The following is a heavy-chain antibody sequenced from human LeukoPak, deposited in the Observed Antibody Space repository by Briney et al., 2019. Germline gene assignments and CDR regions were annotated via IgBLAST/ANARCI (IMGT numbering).Heavy chain of an antibody. Sequence: PSETLSLTCAVSGYSISSGYYWVWIRQPPGKGLGWIGTIHYSGSTYYNPSLKSRVTMSVDTSKNQFSLKLNSVTAADTAVYYCARLAVHGGNPRRDFDYWGQGTLVTVSS. J-gene: IGHJ4*02. V-gene: IGHV4-38-2*01. CDR2: IHYSGST. CDR3: ARLAVHGGNPRRDFDY. CDR1: GYSISSGYY. D-gene: IGHD4-23*01.